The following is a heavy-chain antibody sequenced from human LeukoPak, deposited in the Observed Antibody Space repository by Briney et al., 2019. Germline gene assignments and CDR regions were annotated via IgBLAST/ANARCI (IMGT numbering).Heavy chain of an antibody. CDR3: ARDLRYCSSTSCYLY. CDR1: GFTFSSYS. V-gene: IGHV3-21*01. D-gene: IGHD2-2*01. Sequence: GGSLRLSCAASGFTFSSYSMNWVRQAPGKGLEWVSSISSSRSYIYYADSVKGRFTISRDNAKNSLYLQMNSLRAEDTAVYYCARDLRYCSSTSCYLYWGQGTLVTVSS. J-gene: IGHJ4*02. CDR2: ISSSRSYI.